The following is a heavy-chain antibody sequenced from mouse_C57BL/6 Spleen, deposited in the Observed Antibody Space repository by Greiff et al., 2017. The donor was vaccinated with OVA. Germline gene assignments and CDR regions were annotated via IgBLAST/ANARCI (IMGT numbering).Heavy chain of an antibody. CDR2: IDPSDSYT. Sequence: QVQLQQSGAELVMPGASVKLSCKASGYTFTSYWMHWVKQRPGQGLEWIGEIDPSDSYTNYNQQFKGKSTLTVDNSSSTAYMQLSIVTSEDSAVYYCATSGARGVYAMDDWGQGTSVTVSS. CDR1: GYTFTSYW. V-gene: IGHV1-69*01. J-gene: IGHJ4*01. CDR3: ATSGARGVYAMDD. D-gene: IGHD3-2*02.